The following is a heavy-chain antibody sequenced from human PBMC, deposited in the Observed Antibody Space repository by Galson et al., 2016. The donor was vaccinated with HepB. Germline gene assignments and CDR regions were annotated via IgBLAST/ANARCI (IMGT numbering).Heavy chain of an antibody. CDR1: GGSISGGSYY. Sequence: SETLSLTCTVSGGSISGGSYYWGWIRQSPGKGLEWIGTFYYSGTTYYNPSLKSRVTMSVDTSQNQFSLRLNSVTAADTAVYYCASSHGGSSRNFDYWGQGTLATVSS. J-gene: IGHJ4*02. V-gene: IGHV4-39*01. CDR2: FYYSGTT. CDR3: ASSHGGSSRNFDY. D-gene: IGHD4-23*01.